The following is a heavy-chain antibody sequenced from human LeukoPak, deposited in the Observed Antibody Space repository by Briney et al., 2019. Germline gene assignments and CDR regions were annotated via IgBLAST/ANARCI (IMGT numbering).Heavy chain of an antibody. D-gene: IGHD3-9*01. Sequence: PSETLSLTCTVSGVSISDYYWSWVRQPPGKGLEWIGYIYYTGSTDYNPSLKSRVTMSLDTSKNQFSLNLRSVTATDTTVYYCARRTYYDTLTGYNYWYFDLWGRGTLVTVSS. CDR1: GVSISDYY. CDR3: ARRTYYDTLTGYNYWYFDL. J-gene: IGHJ2*01. CDR2: IYYTGST. V-gene: IGHV4-59*01.